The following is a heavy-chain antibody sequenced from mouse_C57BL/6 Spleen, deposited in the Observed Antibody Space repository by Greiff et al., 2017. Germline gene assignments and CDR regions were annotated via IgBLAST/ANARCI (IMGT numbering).Heavy chain of an antibody. V-gene: IGHV5-17*01. Sequence: EVQLVESGGGLVKPGGSLKLSCAASGFTFSDYGMHWVRQAPEKGLEWVEYISSGSSTIYYADTVKGRFTLARDNAKNTLFLQMTSLRSEDAAMYYGANKLFAYWGQGTLVTVSA. CDR1: GFTFSDYG. J-gene: IGHJ3*01. CDR3: ANKLFAY. CDR2: ISSGSSTI.